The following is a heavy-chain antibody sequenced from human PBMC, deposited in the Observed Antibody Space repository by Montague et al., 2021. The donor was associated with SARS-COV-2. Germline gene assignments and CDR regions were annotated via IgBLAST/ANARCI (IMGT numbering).Heavy chain of an antibody. V-gene: IGHV4-38-2*01. CDR2: IWHGGST. CDR1: GHSITRAYY. Sequence: SETLSLTCAVSGHSITRAYYCGWLRQPPGERLEWIGNIWHGGSTYYNPPLKSRVTISVDTPNNHFFLQLTSATAADTAVYYCARTSQYRTPTNCYLPNAMDDWGQGTTVTVSS. J-gene: IGHJ6*02. CDR3: ARTSQYRTPTNCYLPNAMDD. D-gene: IGHD2-15*01.